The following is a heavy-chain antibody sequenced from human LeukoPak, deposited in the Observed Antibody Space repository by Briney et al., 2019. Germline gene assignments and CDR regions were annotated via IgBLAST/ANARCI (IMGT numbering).Heavy chain of an antibody. Sequence: GASVKVSCKASGYTFTSYYMHWVRQAPGQGLEWMGIINPSGGSTSYAQKFQGRVTMTRDMSTSTVYMELSSLRSEDTAVYYCARDRRHCTNGVCSYYYYYYMDVWGKGTTVTVSS. CDR3: ARDRRHCTNGVCSYYYYYYMDV. CDR2: INPSGGST. D-gene: IGHD2-8*01. J-gene: IGHJ6*03. V-gene: IGHV1-46*01. CDR1: GYTFTSYY.